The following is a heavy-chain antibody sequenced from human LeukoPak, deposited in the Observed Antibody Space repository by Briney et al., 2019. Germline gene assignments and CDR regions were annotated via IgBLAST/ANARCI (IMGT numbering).Heavy chain of an antibody. CDR1: GGSISSYY. CDR3: ASSPSITGRYFDWQFDY. V-gene: IGHV4-59*08. Sequence: KASETLSLTCTVSGGSISSYYWSWIRQPPGKGLEWIGYTYYSGSTNYNPSLKSRVTISVDTSKNQFSLKLSSVTAADTAVYYCASSPSITGRYFDWQFDYWGQGTLVTVSS. D-gene: IGHD3-9*01. J-gene: IGHJ4*02. CDR2: TYYSGST.